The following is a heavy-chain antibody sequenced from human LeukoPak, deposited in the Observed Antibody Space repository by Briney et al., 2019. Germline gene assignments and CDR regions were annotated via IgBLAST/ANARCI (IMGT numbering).Heavy chain of an antibody. D-gene: IGHD1-7*01. V-gene: IGHV3-23*01. CDR3: AKCETGTNDAFDI. Sequence: PGGSLRLSCAASGVTFCSYAMSWARQAPGQGLERVSAISGSGGSTYYADSVKGRFTISIDNSKNTLYLQMNSLRAEDTAVYYCAKCETGTNDAFDIWGQGTMVTVSS. CDR1: GVTFCSYA. CDR2: ISGSGGST. J-gene: IGHJ3*02.